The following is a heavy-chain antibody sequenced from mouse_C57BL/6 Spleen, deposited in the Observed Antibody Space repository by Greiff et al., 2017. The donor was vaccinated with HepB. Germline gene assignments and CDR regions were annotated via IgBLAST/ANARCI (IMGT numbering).Heavy chain of an antibody. CDR2: ISYDGSN. J-gene: IGHJ4*01. CDR3: ARRGYYAMDY. Sequence: EVKLVESGPGLVKPSQSLSLTCSVPGYSITSGYYWNWIRQFPGNKLEWMGYISYDGSNNYNPSLKNRISITRDTSKNQFFLKLNSVTTEDTATYYCARRGYYAMDYWGQGTSVTVSS. V-gene: IGHV3-6*01. CDR1: GYSITSGYY.